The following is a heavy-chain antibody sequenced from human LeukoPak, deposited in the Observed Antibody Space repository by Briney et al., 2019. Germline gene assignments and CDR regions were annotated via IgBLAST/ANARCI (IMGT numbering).Heavy chain of an antibody. V-gene: IGHV3-7*01. J-gene: IGHJ4*02. CDR3: TRDNGAGDY. CDR2: IKRDGREK. CDR1: GFTLSNYW. D-gene: IGHD2-8*01. Sequence: GGSLRLSCAASGFTLSNYWMSWVRQAPGKGLEWVSNIKRDGREKYYVDSVKGRFTISRDNAEKSLYLQMKNLRVDETAMYYCTRDNGAGDYWGQGTLVTVSS.